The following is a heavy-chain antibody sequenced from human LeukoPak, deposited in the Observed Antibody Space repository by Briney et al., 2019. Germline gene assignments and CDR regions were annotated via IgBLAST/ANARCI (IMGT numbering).Heavy chain of an antibody. CDR2: ISYSGNNY. Sequence: GGSLRLSCAASGFTFSHYAMHWVRQAPGEGLQWVAFISYSGNNYYYADSVKGRFIISRDDSKNPLYVEMYSLRLDDTAIYYCARGPPTSRSGAHFDYWGQGSLVTVSP. D-gene: IGHD5-12*01. CDR1: GFTFSHYA. J-gene: IGHJ4*02. V-gene: IGHV3-30*03. CDR3: ARGPPTSRSGAHFDY.